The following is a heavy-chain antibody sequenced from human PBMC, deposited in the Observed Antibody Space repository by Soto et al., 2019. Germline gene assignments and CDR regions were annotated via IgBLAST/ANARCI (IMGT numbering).Heavy chain of an antibody. Sequence: AASGVTVSSNYMSGVRQAARKGLEWVSVMYSGGSTYSADSVTGRFTISRDNSKNTLYLQMNSLRAEDTAVYYCARVSPYQRTRDGGYYYGMDVWGQGTTVTVSS. CDR3: ARVSPYQRTRDGGYYYGMDV. V-gene: IGHV3-53*01. J-gene: IGHJ6*02. D-gene: IGHD2-2*01. CDR2: MYSGGST. CDR1: GVTVSSNY.